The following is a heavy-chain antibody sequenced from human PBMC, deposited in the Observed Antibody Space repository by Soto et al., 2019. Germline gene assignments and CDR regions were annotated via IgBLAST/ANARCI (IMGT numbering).Heavy chain of an antibody. CDR3: GYPYYYGSGSYRVGDYYGMDV. V-gene: IGHV1-69*13. D-gene: IGHD3-10*01. Sequence: GASVKVSCKASGGTFSSYAISWVRQAPGQGLEWMGGIIPIFGTANYAQKFQGRVTITADESTSTAYMELSSLRSEDTAVYYCGYPYYYGSGSYRVGDYYGMDVWGQGTTVTVSS. CDR1: GGTFSSYA. CDR2: IIPIFGTA. J-gene: IGHJ6*02.